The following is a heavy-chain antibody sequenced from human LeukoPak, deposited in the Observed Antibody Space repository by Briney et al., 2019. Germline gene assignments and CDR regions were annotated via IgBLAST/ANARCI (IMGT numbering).Heavy chain of an antibody. J-gene: IGHJ4*02. Sequence: AGGSLRLSCAASGFIFSSYWMSWVRQAPGKGLEWVANIKQDGSEKYYVDSVKGRFTISRDNAKKSLYLQMNSLRAEDTAVYYCSSSSSFDYRGQGTLVTVSS. CDR3: SSSSSFDY. CDR2: IKQDGSEK. D-gene: IGHD6-6*01. V-gene: IGHV3-7*01. CDR1: GFIFSSYW.